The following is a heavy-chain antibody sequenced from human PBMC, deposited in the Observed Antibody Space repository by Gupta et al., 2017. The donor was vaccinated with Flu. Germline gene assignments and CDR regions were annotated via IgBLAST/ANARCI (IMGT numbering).Heavy chain of an antibody. D-gene: IGHD1-26*01. Sequence: SWIRQPPGKGLEWIGYIYYSGSTNYNPSLKSRVTVSVDTSKNQFSLKLSSVTAADTAVYYCARSGSYAYFDYWGQGTLVTVSS. V-gene: IGHV4-59*01. J-gene: IGHJ4*02. CDR2: IYYSGST. CDR3: ARSGSYAYFDY.